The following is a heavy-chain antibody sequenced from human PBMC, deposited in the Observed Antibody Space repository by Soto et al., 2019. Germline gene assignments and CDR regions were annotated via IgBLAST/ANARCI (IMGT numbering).Heavy chain of an antibody. Sequence: ETLSLTCTVSHGSITSGDYFWAWIRQPPGKGLEFIGSVHSSGGTYYSPSLKSRASISIDKSKNQFSLKLTSVNAGDTAVYFCASVVVGATRQTGSDHWGQGTLVTVSS. CDR1: HGSITSGDYF. CDR2: VHSSGGT. V-gene: IGHV4-39*01. J-gene: IGHJ4*02. D-gene: IGHD2-15*01. CDR3: ASVVVGATRQTGSDH.